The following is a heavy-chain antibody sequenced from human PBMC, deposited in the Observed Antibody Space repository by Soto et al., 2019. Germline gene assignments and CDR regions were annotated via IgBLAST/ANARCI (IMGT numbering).Heavy chain of an antibody. CDR3: ARLDSSGWHPFDY. D-gene: IGHD6-19*01. CDR1: GGSISSSSYY. J-gene: IGHJ4*02. V-gene: IGHV4-39*01. Sequence: SSETLSLTCTVSGGSISSSSYYWGWIRQPPGKGLEWIGSIYYSGSTYYNPSLKSRVTISVDTSKNQFSLRLSSVTAADTAVYYCARLDSSGWHPFDYWGQGTLVTVSS. CDR2: IYYSGST.